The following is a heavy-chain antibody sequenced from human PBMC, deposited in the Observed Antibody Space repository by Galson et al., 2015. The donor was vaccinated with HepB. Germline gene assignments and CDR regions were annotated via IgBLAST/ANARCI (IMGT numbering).Heavy chain of an antibody. D-gene: IGHD5-18*01. CDR2: ISYDGSNK. CDR3: AKDLLGYSYGTFDY. CDR1: GFTFSSYG. J-gene: IGHJ4*02. Sequence: SLRLSCAASGFTFSSYGMHWVRQAPGKGLEWVAVISYDGSNKYYADSVKGRFTISRDNSKNTLYLQMNSLRAEDTAVYYCAKDLLGYSYGTFDYWGQGTLVTVSS. V-gene: IGHV3-30*18.